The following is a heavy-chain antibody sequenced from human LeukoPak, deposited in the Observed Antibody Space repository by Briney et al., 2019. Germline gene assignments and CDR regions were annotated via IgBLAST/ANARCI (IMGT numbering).Heavy chain of an antibody. CDR3: ARHGDWNPYFDY. CDR2: IYYSGST. J-gene: IGHJ4*02. D-gene: IGHD1-1*01. CDR1: GGSISSSSYY. Sequence: SQTLSLTCTVSGGSISSSSYYWGWIRQPPGKGLEWIGSIYYSGSTYYNPSLKSRVTISVDTSKNQFSLKLSSVTAADTAVYYCARHGDWNPYFDYWGQGTLVTISS. V-gene: IGHV4-39*01.